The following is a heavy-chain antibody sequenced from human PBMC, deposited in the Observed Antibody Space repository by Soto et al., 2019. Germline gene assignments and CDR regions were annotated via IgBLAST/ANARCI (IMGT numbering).Heavy chain of an antibody. J-gene: IGHJ5*02. CDR1: GFTFSSHA. Sequence: EVQLLESGGGLVQPGGSLRLSCAASGFTFSSHAMSWVRQAPGKGLEWVSSMSGSSDNTYHADSVKGRFTVSRDNSKNTLYLQMNSLRVEDTAVYYCAKGSYTNYNWFDPWGQGTLVTVSS. D-gene: IGHD4-4*01. CDR2: MSGSSDNT. CDR3: AKGSYTNYNWFDP. V-gene: IGHV3-23*01.